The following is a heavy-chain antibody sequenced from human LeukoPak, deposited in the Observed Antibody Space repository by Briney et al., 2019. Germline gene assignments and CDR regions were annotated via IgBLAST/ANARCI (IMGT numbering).Heavy chain of an antibody. Sequence: PSETLSLTCTVSGGSISSGDYYWSWIRQPPGKGLEWIGYIYYSGSTYYNPSLKSRVTISVDTSKNQFSPKLSSVTAADTAVYYCARVAAAENWFDPWGQGTLVTVSS. J-gene: IGHJ5*02. CDR3: ARVAAAENWFDP. D-gene: IGHD6-13*01. CDR2: IYYSGST. CDR1: GGSISSGDYY. V-gene: IGHV4-30-4*01.